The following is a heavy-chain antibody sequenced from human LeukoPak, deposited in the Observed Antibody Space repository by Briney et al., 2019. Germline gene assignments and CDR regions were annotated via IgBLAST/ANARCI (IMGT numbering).Heavy chain of an antibody. CDR1: GFTFSRSG. D-gene: IGHD6-25*01. V-gene: IGHV3-21*06. Sequence: GGSLRLSCVGSGFTFSRSGMNWVRQAPGKGLEWVSSISPSRDNVHYADSVKGRFTISRDNAKNSLFLHLNVLRAEDTAVYYCARDVERGQRIQGISYYYGMDVWGQGTAVTVSS. CDR2: ISPSRDNV. CDR3: ARDVERGQRIQGISYYYGMDV. J-gene: IGHJ6*02.